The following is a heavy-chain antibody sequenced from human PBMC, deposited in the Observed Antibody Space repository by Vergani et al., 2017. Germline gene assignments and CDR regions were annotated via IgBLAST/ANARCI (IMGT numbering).Heavy chain of an antibody. CDR2: ISGSGGST. CDR1: GFTFSSYA. V-gene: IGHV3-23*01. CDR3: AKGVVGDSSSWHSVHWFDP. D-gene: IGHD6-13*01. Sequence: EVQLLESGGGLVQPGGSLRLSCAASGFTFSSYAMSWVRQAPGQGLEWVSAISGSGGSTYYADSVKGRFTISRDNSKNTLYLQMNSLRAEDTAVYYCAKGVVGDSSSWHSVHWFDPWGQGTLVTVSS. J-gene: IGHJ5*02.